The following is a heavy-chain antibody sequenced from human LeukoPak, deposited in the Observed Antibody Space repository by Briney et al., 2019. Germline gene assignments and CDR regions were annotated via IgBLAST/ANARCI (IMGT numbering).Heavy chain of an antibody. Sequence: GGSLRLSCAASGFTSSSYAMSWVRQAPGQGLEWGSYISSSGSTIYYADSVKGRFTISRDNAKNALYLQMNSLRAEDTAVYYCAELGITMIGGVWGKETTVTISS. CDR2: ISSSGSTI. J-gene: IGHJ6*04. CDR3: AELGITMIGGV. V-gene: IGHV3-48*03. D-gene: IGHD3-10*02. CDR1: GFTSSSYA.